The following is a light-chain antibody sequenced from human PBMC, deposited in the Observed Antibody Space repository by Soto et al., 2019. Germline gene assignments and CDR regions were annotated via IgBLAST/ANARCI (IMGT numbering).Light chain of an antibody. CDR3: QQYNSYSPLT. Sequence: DIQMTQSPSTLSASVGDRVTITCRASQSITHWLAWYQQKPEKAPKLLVYDASSLETAVPSRFSCSGCGTESSSTTSTLEPDDCATYYYQQYNSYSPLTFGPGTKVDVK. V-gene: IGKV1-5*01. CDR1: QSITHW. J-gene: IGKJ3*01. CDR2: DAS.